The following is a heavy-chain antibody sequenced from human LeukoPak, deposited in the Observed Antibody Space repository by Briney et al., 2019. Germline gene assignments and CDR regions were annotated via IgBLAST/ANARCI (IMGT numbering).Heavy chain of an antibody. CDR3: AREAGSYDSSGYYSLYYSFDY. Sequence: SQTLSLTCTVSGDSINSGNNYWSWIRQPAGKGPEWIGHIYSSGTTNYNPSLKSRVTMSVDTSKNQFSLKLTSVTAADTAVYYCAREAGSYDSSGYYSLYYSFDYWGQGTLVTVSS. J-gene: IGHJ4*02. V-gene: IGHV4-61*09. CDR2: IYSSGTT. CDR1: GDSINSGNNY. D-gene: IGHD3-22*01.